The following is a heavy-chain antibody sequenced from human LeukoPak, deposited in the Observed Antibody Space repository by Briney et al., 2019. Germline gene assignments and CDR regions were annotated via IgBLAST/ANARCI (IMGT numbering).Heavy chain of an antibody. V-gene: IGHV1-46*01. D-gene: IGHD3-10*01. CDR3: ARRGNVLLWFGESARGWFDP. J-gene: IGHJ5*02. CDR1: GYTFTSYY. CDR2: INPSGGST. Sequence: ASVKVSCKASGYTFTSYYMHWVRQAPGQGLEWMGIINPSGGSTSYAQKFQGRVTMTRDTSTSTVYMELSSLRSEDTAVYYCARRGNVLLWFGESARGWFDPWGQGTLVTVSS.